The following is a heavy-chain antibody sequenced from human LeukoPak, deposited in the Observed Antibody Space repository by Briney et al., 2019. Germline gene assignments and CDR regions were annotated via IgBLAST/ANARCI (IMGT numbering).Heavy chain of an antibody. CDR3: ARGKSIAAHYYFDY. CDR2: INPNSGGT. V-gene: IGHV1-2*06. D-gene: IGHD6-6*01. CDR1: GYTFTGYY. Sequence: ASVNVSCKASGYTFTGYYMHWVRQAPGQGLEWMGRINPNSGGTNYAQKFQGRVTMTRDTSISTAYMELSRLRSDDTAVYYCARGKSIAAHYYFDYWGQGTLVTVSS. J-gene: IGHJ4*02.